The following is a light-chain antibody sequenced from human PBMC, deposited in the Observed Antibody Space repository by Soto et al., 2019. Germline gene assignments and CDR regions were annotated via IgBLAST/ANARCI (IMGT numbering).Light chain of an antibody. CDR1: QGISSY. Sequence: DIQITQSPSSLSASVGDRVTITCRASQGISSYLAWYQQKPGKVPKLLIYAASTLQSGVPSRFSGSGSGTDFTLTISSLQPEDVATYYCQKYNSAPPTSGQGTKVDIK. V-gene: IGKV1-27*01. CDR3: QKYNSAPPT. J-gene: IGKJ1*01. CDR2: AAS.